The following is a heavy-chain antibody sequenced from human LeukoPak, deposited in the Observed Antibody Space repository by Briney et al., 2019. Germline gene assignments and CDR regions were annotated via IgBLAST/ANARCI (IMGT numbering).Heavy chain of an antibody. Sequence: PGGSLRLSCAASGFTFSSYEMNWVRQAPGKGLEWVSYISFSSSTIYYADSVKGRFTISRDNAKNSLYLQMNSLRAEDTAVYYCAREREKEIPSGFDPWGQGTLVTVSS. D-gene: IGHD5-24*01. CDR2: ISFSSSTI. CDR3: AREREKEIPSGFDP. CDR1: GFTFSSYE. J-gene: IGHJ5*02. V-gene: IGHV3-48*03.